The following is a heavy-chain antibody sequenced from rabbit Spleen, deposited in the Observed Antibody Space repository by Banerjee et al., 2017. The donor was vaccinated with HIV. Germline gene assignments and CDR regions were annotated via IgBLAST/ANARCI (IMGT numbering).Heavy chain of an antibody. CDR3: VSGYSDVYFSL. D-gene: IGHD1-1*01. CDR1: GIDFSRYYC. Sequence: QEQLVESGGGLVKPGGSLTLTCTASGIDFSRYYCMCWVRQAPGKGLEWIGYIDPIFGSTVYASWVNGRFTISSHNAQNTLYLQLNSLTAADTATYFCVSGYSDVYFSLWGQGTLVTVS. J-gene: IGHJ4*01. CDR2: IDPIFGST. V-gene: IGHV1S43*01.